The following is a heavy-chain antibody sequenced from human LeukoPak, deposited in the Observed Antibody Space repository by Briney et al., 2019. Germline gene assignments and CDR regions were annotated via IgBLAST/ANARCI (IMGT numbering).Heavy chain of an antibody. CDR1: GFTFSSFG. D-gene: IGHD3-3*01. J-gene: IGHJ4*02. CDR3: ARDRGVDYFDY. Sequence: GGSLRLSCAASGFTFSSFGMHWVRQAPGKGLEWVAFIRYDGSSTYYADSVKGRFTFSRDNSKNTLYLQMNSLRVEDTAVYYCARDRGVDYFDYWGQGTLVTVSS. V-gene: IGHV3-30*02. CDR2: IRYDGSST.